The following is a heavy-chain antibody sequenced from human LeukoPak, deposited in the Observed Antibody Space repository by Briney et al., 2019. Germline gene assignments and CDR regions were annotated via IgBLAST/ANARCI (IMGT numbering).Heavy chain of an antibody. V-gene: IGHV4-30-2*01. J-gene: IGHJ4*02. CDR1: GGSISSGGYS. CDR3: ARGVDYSNYFDY. D-gene: IGHD4-11*01. Sequence: TLSLTFAVSGGSISSGGYSWSWIRPPPGKGLEWIGYIYHSGSTYYNPSLKSRVTISVDRSKNQFSLKLSSVTAADTAVYYCARGVDYSNYFDYWGQGTLVTVSS. CDR2: IYHSGST.